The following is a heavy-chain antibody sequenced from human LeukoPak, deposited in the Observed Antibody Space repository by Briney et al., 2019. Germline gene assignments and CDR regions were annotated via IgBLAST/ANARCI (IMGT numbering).Heavy chain of an antibody. Sequence: ASVKVSCKASGYTFTGYYMHWVRQAPGQGLEWMGWINPNSGGTNYAQKFQGRVTMTRDTSISTAYMELSRLRSDDTAAYYCARDYDGCSSTSCYLNWFDPWGQGTLVTVSS. CDR2: INPNSGGT. D-gene: IGHD2-2*01. CDR1: GYTFTGYY. V-gene: IGHV1-2*02. J-gene: IGHJ5*02. CDR3: ARDYDGCSSTSCYLNWFDP.